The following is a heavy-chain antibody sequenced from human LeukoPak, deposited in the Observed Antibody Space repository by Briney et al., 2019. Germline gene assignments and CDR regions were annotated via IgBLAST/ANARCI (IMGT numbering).Heavy chain of an antibody. CDR3: AVGGIHDYGDYGGESYYYYYMDV. D-gene: IGHD4-17*01. CDR1: GGTFSSYA. Sequence: GSSVKVSCKASGGTFSSYAISWVRQAPGQGLEWMGGIIPIFGTANYAQKFQGRVTITTDESTSTAYMELSSLRSEDTAVYYCAVGGIHDYGDYGGESYYYYYMDVWGKGTTVTVSS. CDR2: IIPIFGTA. J-gene: IGHJ6*03. V-gene: IGHV1-69*05.